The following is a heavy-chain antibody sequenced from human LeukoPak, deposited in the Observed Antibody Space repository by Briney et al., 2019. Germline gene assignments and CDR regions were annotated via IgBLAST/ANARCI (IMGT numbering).Heavy chain of an antibody. D-gene: IGHD1-26*01. CDR2: ISTSAGTI. J-gene: IGHJ4*02. CDR1: GFTFSDYY. Sequence: GASLRLSCAASGFTFSDYYMTWIRQAPGKGLEWISYISTSAGTIYYADSVKGRFTISRDNAKNSLYLQMNSLRAEDTAVYYCARDVGPHDYWGQGILVTVSS. V-gene: IGHV3-11*04. CDR3: ARDVGPHDY.